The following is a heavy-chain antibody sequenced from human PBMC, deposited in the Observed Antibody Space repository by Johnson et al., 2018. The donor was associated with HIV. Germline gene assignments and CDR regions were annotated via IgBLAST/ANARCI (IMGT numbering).Heavy chain of an antibody. CDR1: GFTFSSYG. V-gene: IGHV3-30*02. Sequence: QVQLVESGGGLVKAGGSLRLSCAGSGFTFSSYGMHWVRQAPGKGLEWVAFIRYDGSNKYYADSVKGRFTISRDNSKNTLYLQMNSLRAEDTAVYYCATGVVVTAMNDAFDIWGQGTMVTVSS. CDR3: ATGVVVTAMNDAFDI. J-gene: IGHJ3*02. D-gene: IGHD2-21*02. CDR2: IRYDGSNK.